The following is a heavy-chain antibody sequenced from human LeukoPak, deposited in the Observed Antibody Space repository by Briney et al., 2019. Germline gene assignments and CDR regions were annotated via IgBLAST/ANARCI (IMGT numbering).Heavy chain of an antibody. Sequence: PGGSLRLSCSGPGFSFSRYAMHWVRQAPGKGLEYVSAISSNGGSTYYADSLKGRFTISRDNSKNTLYLQMSSLRAEDTAVYYCASTYKYDSSGYYPFDYWGQGTLVTVSS. J-gene: IGHJ4*02. D-gene: IGHD3-22*01. CDR2: ISSNGGST. V-gene: IGHV3-64D*09. CDR3: ASTYKYDSSGYYPFDY. CDR1: GFSFSRYA.